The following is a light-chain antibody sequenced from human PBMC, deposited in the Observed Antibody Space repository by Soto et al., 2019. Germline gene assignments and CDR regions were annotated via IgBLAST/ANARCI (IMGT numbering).Light chain of an antibody. Sequence: DVVMTQARDSITLYLVESATINFNSSHPFLRSSNNKNHLAWYQQKPTQSPKMLISWASTRESGVPDRFSGSGSGTEFTLTISSLQAEDAAVYYCQQYYDGPVTFGQGTRLEI. V-gene: IGKV4-1*01. CDR2: WAS. CDR3: QQYYDGPVT. CDR1: HPFLRSSNNKNH. J-gene: IGKJ5*01.